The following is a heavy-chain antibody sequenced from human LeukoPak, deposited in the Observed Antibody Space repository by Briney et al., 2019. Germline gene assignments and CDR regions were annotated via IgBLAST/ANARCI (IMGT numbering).Heavy chain of an antibody. CDR3: ARAGWSTTVTTDDAFDI. CDR1: GGSISSGGYY. D-gene: IGHD4-17*01. CDR2: IYYSGST. J-gene: IGHJ3*02. Sequence: SETLSLTCTVSGGSISSGGYYWSWIRQHPGKGLEWIGYIYYSGSTYYNPSLKSRVTISVDTSKNQFSLKLSSVTAADTAVYYCARAGWSTTVTTDDAFDIWGQGTMVTVSS. V-gene: IGHV4-31*03.